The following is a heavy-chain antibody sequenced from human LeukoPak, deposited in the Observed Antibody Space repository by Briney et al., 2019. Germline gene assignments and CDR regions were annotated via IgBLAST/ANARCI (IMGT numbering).Heavy chain of an antibody. Sequence: PSETLSLTCTVSGGSISSYYGGWIRQPPGKGLEWIGSIYYSGSTYYNPSLKSRVTISVDTSKNQFSLKLSSVTAADTAVYYCARPSPYYYDSSGYYSLWDYWGQGTLVTVSS. V-gene: IGHV4-39*01. CDR2: IYYSGST. CDR1: GGSISSYY. J-gene: IGHJ4*02. CDR3: ARPSPYYYDSSGYYSLWDY. D-gene: IGHD3-22*01.